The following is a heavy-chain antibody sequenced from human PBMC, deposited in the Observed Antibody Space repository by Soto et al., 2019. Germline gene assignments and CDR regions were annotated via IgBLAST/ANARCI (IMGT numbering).Heavy chain of an antibody. Sequence: SETLSLTCAVYGGSFSGYYWSWIRQPPGKGLEWIGEINHSGSTNYNPSLKSRVTISVDTSKNQFSLKLSSVTAADTAVYYCARGPLAVVPAARALDYWGQGTLVTVSS. J-gene: IGHJ4*02. CDR2: INHSGST. V-gene: IGHV4-34*01. CDR3: ARGPLAVVPAARALDY. D-gene: IGHD2-2*01. CDR1: GGSFSGYY.